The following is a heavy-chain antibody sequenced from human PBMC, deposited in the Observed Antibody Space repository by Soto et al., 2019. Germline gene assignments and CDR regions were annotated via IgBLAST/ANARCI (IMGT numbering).Heavy chain of an antibody. CDR1: GFTFDDYA. CDR2: ISWNSGSI. CDR3: AKGVQYYDSSGYYYFSD. D-gene: IGHD3-22*01. V-gene: IGHV3-9*01. J-gene: IGHJ4*02. Sequence: GGSLRLSCAASGFTFDDYAMHWVRQAPGKGLEWVSGISWNSGSIGYADSVKGRFTISRDNAKNSLYLQMNSLRAEDTALYYCAKGVQYYDSSGYYYFSDWGQGTLVTVSS.